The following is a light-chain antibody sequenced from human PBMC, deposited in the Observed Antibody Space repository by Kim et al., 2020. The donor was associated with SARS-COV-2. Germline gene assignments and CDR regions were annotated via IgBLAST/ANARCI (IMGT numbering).Light chain of an antibody. CDR3: LLRLGSGFWV. Sequence: QTVVTQEPAFSVSPGGTVTLTCGLSSGSVSTSYYPSWYQQTPGQAPRTLIYSTNTRSSGVPDRFSGSILGSKAALTITGAQADDESDYFCLLRLGSGFWVFGGGTQLTVL. J-gene: IGLJ3*02. CDR2: STN. V-gene: IGLV8-61*01. CDR1: SGSVSTSYY.